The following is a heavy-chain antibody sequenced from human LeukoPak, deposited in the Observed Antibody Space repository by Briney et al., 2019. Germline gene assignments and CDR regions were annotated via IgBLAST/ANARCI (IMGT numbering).Heavy chain of an antibody. D-gene: IGHD4/OR15-4a*01. CDR3: ARDYYANYRGTSGYLDH. CDR1: GYTFSTHG. V-gene: IGHV1-18*01. Sequence: ASVKVSCKASGYTFSTHGFSWVRQAPGQGPEWMGWISVYNGNTHYAQNFQGRVTMTTDTSTSTAYMELRSLRSDDTAVYYCARDYYANYRGTSGYLDHWGQGTLVTVSS. J-gene: IGHJ4*02. CDR2: ISVYNGNT.